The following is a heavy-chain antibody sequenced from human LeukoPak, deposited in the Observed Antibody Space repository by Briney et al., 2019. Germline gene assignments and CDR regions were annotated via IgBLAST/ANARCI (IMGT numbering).Heavy chain of an antibody. Sequence: GGSLRLSCAASGFTFSSYWMHWVRQAPEKGLVWVSRINSDGSSTSYADSVKGRFTISRDNAKNTLYLQMNSLRAEDTAVYYCARDLNYGMDVWGQGTTVTVSS. CDR3: ARDLNYGMDV. CDR1: GFTFSSYW. V-gene: IGHV3-74*01. J-gene: IGHJ6*02. CDR2: INSDGSST.